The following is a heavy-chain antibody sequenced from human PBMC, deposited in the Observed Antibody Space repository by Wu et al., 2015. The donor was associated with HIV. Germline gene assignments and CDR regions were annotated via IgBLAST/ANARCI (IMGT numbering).Heavy chain of an antibody. CDR2: INFRIGGT. Sequence: QVQLVQSGAEVKKPGASVKVSCKASGNTFSDFYIHWVRQAPGQGLEWMGRINFRIGGTNYAQKFQGTVTMSIDTSINTAYMELSRLRSDDTAVYYCARGLVDTSNMKYYFDYWGQGTLVTVSS. CDR1: GNTFSDFY. CDR3: ARGLVDTSNMKYYFDY. D-gene: IGHD2-2*01. V-gene: IGHV1-2*06. J-gene: IGHJ4*02.